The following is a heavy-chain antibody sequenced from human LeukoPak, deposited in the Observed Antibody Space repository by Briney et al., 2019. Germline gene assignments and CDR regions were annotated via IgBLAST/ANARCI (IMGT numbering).Heavy chain of an antibody. Sequence: SETLSLTCAVYGGSFSGYYWSWIRQPPGKGLEWIGEINHSGSTNYNPSLKSRVTISVDTSKNQFSLKLSSVTAADTAVYYCASSNWNYDYYYMDVWGKGTTVTVSS. CDR3: ASSNWNYDYYYMDV. CDR2: INHSGST. D-gene: IGHD1-1*01. V-gene: IGHV4-34*01. J-gene: IGHJ6*03. CDR1: GGSFSGYY.